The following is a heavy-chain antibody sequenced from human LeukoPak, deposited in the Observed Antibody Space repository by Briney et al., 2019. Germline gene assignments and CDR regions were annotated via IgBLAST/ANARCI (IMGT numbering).Heavy chain of an antibody. J-gene: IGHJ6*02. CDR1: GYSFRSYW. CDR3: VEDGV. Sequence: PGGSLRLTCVGSGYSFRSYWMSWVRQAPGKGLEWVANINQDGGATYYVDSVKGRFTIFRDNARNSLFLQMNSLRAEDTAVYYCVEDGVWGQGTTVIVSS. D-gene: IGHD3-3*01. V-gene: IGHV3-7*01. CDR2: INQDGGAT.